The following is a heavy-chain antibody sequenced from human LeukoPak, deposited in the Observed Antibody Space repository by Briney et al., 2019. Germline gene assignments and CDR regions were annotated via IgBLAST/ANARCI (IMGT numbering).Heavy chain of an antibody. CDR1: GFTFSSYA. D-gene: IGHD3-3*01. J-gene: IGHJ4*02. V-gene: IGHV3-30-3*01. CDR3: ASLSGGLGVFGVVIERVDY. Sequence: GGSLRLSCAASGFTFSSYAMHWVRQAPGKGLEWVAVISYDGSNKYYADSVKGRFTISRDNSKNTLYLQMNSLRAEDTAVYYCASLSGGLGVFGVVIERVDYWGQGTLVTVSS. CDR2: ISYDGSNK.